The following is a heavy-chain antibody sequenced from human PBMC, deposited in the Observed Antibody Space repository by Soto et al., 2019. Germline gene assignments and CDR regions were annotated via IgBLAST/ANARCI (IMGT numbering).Heavy chain of an antibody. CDR1: GGSFSSYA. CDR2: IIPIFGTA. Sequence: SLVKRSRKASGGSFSSYASSWVRQAPGQGLEWMGGIIPIFGTANYAQKFQGRVTITADESTSTAYLELSSLRSEDTAVYYCARDPGHGDPGVWLDCWGQGTLVTVSS. V-gene: IGHV1-69*13. CDR3: ARDPGHGDPGVWLDC. J-gene: IGHJ4*02. D-gene: IGHD4-17*01.